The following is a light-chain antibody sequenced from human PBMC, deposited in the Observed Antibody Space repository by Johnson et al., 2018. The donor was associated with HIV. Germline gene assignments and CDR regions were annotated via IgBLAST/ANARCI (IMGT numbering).Light chain of an antibody. J-gene: IGLJ1*01. CDR3: GTWDSSLSAPRV. V-gene: IGLV1-51*02. CDR2: ENN. CDR1: SSNIANNY. Sequence: QSVLTQPPSVSAAPGQKVTISCSGSSSNIANNYVSWYQQLPGTAPKLLIYENNKRPSGIPDRFSGSKSGTSATLDITGLQTGDEADYYCGTWDSSLSAPRVFGTGTKVTVL.